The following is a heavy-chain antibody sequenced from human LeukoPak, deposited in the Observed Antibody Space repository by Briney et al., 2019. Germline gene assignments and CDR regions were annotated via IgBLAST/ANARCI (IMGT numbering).Heavy chain of an antibody. J-gene: IGHJ6*04. Sequence: GRSLRLSCAASGFTFSTYPMHWVRQAPGKGLEWVAAISYDGSNKRYADSVKGRFTISRDNAKNSLYLQRNSLRAEDTAVYYCAELGITMIGGVWGKGTTVTISS. CDR1: GFTFSTYP. CDR2: ISYDGSNK. D-gene: IGHD3-10*02. V-gene: IGHV3-30*04. CDR3: AELGITMIGGV.